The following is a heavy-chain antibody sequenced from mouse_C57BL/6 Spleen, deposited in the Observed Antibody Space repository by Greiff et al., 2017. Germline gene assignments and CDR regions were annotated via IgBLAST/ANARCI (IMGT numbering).Heavy chain of an antibody. CDR1: GYTFTDYY. J-gene: IGHJ4*01. Sequence: EVQLQQSGPELVKPGASVKISCKASGYTFTDYYMNWVKQSHGKSLEWIGDINPNNGGTSYNQKFKGKATLTVDKSSSTAYLELRSLTSEESAVYYCARPHYSFYAMDYWGQGTSVTVS. CDR2: INPNNGGT. D-gene: IGHD2-12*01. V-gene: IGHV1-26*01. CDR3: ARPHYSFYAMDY.